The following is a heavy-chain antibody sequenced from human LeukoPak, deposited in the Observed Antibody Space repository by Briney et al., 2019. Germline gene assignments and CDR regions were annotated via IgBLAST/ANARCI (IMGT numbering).Heavy chain of an antibody. CDR3: AKDPGYSSGNYFDY. CDR1: GFTFDDYA. CDR2: ISWDGGST. D-gene: IGHD6-19*01. J-gene: IGHJ4*02. V-gene: IGHV3-43D*03. Sequence: GGSLRLSCAASGFTFDDYAMHRVRRAPGKGLEWVSLISWDGGSTYYADSVKGRFTISRDNSKNSLYLQMNSLRAEDTALYYCAKDPGYSSGNYFDYWGQGTLVTVSS.